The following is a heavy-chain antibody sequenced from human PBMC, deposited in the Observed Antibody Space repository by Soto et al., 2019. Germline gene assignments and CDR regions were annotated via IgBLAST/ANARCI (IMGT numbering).Heavy chain of an antibody. CDR3: ARALEAAAAGTLRGVSWFDP. CDR2: IYYSGST. D-gene: IGHD6-13*01. CDR1: GGSISSGGYY. V-gene: IGHV4-31*03. J-gene: IGHJ5*02. Sequence: SETLSLTCTVSGGSISSGGYYWSWIRQHPGKGLEWIGYIYYSGSTYYNPSLKSRVTISVDTSKNQSSLKLSSVTAADTAVYYCARALEAAAAGTLRGVSWFDPWGQGTLVTVSS.